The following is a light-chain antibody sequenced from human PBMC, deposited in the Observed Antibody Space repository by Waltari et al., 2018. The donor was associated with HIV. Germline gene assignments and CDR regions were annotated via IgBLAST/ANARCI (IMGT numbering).Light chain of an antibody. CDR1: TLGAQY. V-gene: IGLV3-1*01. J-gene: IGLJ2*01. Sequence: SYELTPPPSLPLSPGQNASITCSGYTLGAQYPCRYQQKPGQSPVLVIYQDSKRPSGIPERFSGSNSGNTATLTISGTQAMDEADYYCQAWDSSTVVFGGGTKLTVL. CDR3: QAWDSSTVV. CDR2: QDS.